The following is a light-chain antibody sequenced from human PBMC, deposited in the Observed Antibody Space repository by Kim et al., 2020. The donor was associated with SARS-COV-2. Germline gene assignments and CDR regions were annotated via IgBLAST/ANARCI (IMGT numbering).Light chain of an antibody. CDR1: QSISSS. CDR3: QQRSNWYT. CDR2: DAF. V-gene: IGKV3-11*01. J-gene: IGKJ2*01. Sequence: LSLSPGDRATRFCRASQSISSSLAWYQHKPGQAPRLLIYDAFNRATGIPARFSGSGSGTDFTLTISSLEPEDFAVYYCQQRSNWYTFGQGTKLEI.